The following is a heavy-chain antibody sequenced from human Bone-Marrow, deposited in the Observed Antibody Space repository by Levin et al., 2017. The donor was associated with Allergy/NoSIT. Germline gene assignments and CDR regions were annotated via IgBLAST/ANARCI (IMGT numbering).Heavy chain of an antibody. CDR2: INPSGGST. D-gene: IGHD3-10*01. CDR3: ARAESLLLWFGEHYYYYGMDV. J-gene: IGHJ6*02. V-gene: IGHV1-46*01. CDR1: GYTFTSYY. Sequence: ASVKVSCKASGYTFTSYYMHWVRQAPGQGLEWMGIINPSGGSTSYAQKFQGRVTMTRDTSTSTVYMELSSLRSEDTAVYYCARAESLLLWFGEHYYYYGMDVWGQGTTVTVSS.